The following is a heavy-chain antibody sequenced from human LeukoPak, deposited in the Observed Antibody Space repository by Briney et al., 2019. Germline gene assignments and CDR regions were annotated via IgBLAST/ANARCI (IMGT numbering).Heavy chain of an antibody. V-gene: IGHV3-66*01. CDR2: IYRGGST. CDR3: ARDDDSSGYYYGPPRDDAFDI. CDR1: EFSVGSNY. J-gene: IGHJ3*02. Sequence: GGSLRLFCAASEFSVGSNYMTWVRQAPGKGREWVSLIYRGGSTYYADSVKGRFTISRDNYKNTLYLQMNSLRAEDTAVYYCARDDDSSGYYYGPPRDDAFDIWGQGTMVTVSS. D-gene: IGHD3-22*01.